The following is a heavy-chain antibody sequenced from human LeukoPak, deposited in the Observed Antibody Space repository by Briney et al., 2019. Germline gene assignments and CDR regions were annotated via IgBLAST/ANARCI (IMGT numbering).Heavy chain of an antibody. Sequence: PAETLSLMCALSGGSISSGGYSWGWIRRPPGRGPEGFVDIYDSGSTHYHPTLKSRVTISVDTSKNQSSLKLSSVTAADMAVYYCARSRDCSSTSCYSGYYYYGMDVWGQGTTVTVSS. J-gene: IGHJ6*02. D-gene: IGHD2-2*02. V-gene: IGHV4-30-2*01. CDR1: GGSISSGGYS. CDR3: ARSRDCSSTSCYSGYYYYGMDV. CDR2: IYDSGST.